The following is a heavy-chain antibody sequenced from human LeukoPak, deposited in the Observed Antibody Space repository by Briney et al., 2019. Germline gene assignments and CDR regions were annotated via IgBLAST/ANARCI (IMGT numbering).Heavy chain of an antibody. CDR2: IYHSGST. V-gene: IGHV4-4*02. Sequence: SETLSLTCAVSGGSISSSNWWSWVRQPPGKGLEWIGEIYHSGSTNYNPSLKSRVTISVDKSKNQFSLKLSSVTAADTAVCYCARVASTYYYGSGSYNGVDPWGQGTLVTVSS. J-gene: IGHJ5*02. CDR3: ARVASTYYYGSGSYNGVDP. D-gene: IGHD3-10*01. CDR1: GGSISSSNW.